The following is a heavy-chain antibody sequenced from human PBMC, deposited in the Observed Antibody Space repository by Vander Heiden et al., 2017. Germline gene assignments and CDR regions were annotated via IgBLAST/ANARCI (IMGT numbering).Heavy chain of an antibody. J-gene: IGHJ5*01. CDR3: AKRDYNRFDP. V-gene: IGHV3-23*01. D-gene: IGHD4-4*01. CDR1: GFTFSNHA. Sequence: LLESGGGLENPGGSLRPSCAASGFTFSNHAISWVRQSPGKGLEWVSAISGSGGTTYYADSVKGRFTISRDNSKNTLYLEMNSLRAEDTAVYYCAKRDYNRFDPWGQGTLVTVSS. CDR2: ISGSGGTT.